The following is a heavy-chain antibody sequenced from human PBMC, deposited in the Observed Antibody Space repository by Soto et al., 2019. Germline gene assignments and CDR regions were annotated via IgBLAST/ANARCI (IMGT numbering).Heavy chain of an antibody. D-gene: IGHD6-13*01. J-gene: IGHJ6*02. CDR2: INWNGGST. V-gene: IGHV3-20*04. CDR1: GFTFDDYG. CDR3: ARIIRRIAAAGKIFYYYGMDV. Sequence: GGSLRLSCAASGFTFDDYGMSWVRQAPGKGLEWVSGINWNGGSTGYADSVKGRFTISRDNAKNSLYLQMNSLRAEDTALYYCARIIRRIAAAGKIFYYYGMDVWGQGTTVTVS.